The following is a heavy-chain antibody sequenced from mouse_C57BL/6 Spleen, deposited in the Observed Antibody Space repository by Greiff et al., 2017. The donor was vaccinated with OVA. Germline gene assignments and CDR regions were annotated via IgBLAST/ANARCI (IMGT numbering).Heavy chain of an antibody. J-gene: IGHJ3*01. D-gene: IGHD2-1*01. Sequence: EVKVEESGGGLVQPGGSMKLSCVASGFTFSNYWMNWVRQSPEKGLEWVAQIRLKSDNYATHYAESVKGRFTISRDDSKSSVYLQMNNLRAEDTGIYYCTIWYSWFAYWGQGTLVTVSA. CDR3: TIWYSWFAY. V-gene: IGHV6-3*01. CDR2: IRLKSDNYAT. CDR1: GFTFSNYW.